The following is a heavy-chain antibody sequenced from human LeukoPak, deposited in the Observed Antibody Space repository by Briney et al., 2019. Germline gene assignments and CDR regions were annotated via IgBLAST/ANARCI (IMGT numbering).Heavy chain of an antibody. J-gene: IGHJ6*02. Sequence: SGTLSLTCTVSGGSISTYYWSWIRQPPGKGLEWIGYIYYGGSTNYNPSLKSRVTISVDTSKNQFSLKLSSVTDADTAMYYCARDGRIAVAGFYYYYGMDVWGQGTTVTVSS. V-gene: IGHV4-59*01. D-gene: IGHD6-19*01. CDR3: ARDGRIAVAGFYYYYGMDV. CDR2: IYYGGST. CDR1: GGSISTYY.